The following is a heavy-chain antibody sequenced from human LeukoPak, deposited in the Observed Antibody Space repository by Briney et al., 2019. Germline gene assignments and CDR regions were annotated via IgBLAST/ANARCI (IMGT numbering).Heavy chain of an antibody. CDR3: ARVRDGYNDAYDI. CDR1: GYTFNNYN. J-gene: IGHJ3*02. Sequence: GASVKVSCKASGYTFNNYNIHWLRHAPGQGLEWMGIVNPGGDSTNYAQDFQGRLTLTGDTSTSTVYMELSSLRSEDTAVYYCARVRDGYNDAYDIWGQGTMVTVTS. CDR2: VNPGGDST. D-gene: IGHD5-24*01. V-gene: IGHV1-46*02.